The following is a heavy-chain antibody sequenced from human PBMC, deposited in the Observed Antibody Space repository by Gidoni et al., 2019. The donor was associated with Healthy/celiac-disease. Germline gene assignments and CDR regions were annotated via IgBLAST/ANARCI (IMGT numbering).Heavy chain of an antibody. J-gene: IGHJ4*02. CDR2: INHSGRT. D-gene: IGHD5-12*01. CDR3: ARIKAPMATIRYFDY. CDR1: GGSFSGYY. Sequence: QVQLQQWGAGLLKPSETLSLTCAVYGGSFSGYYWSWIRQPPGKGLVWLGEINHSGRTNYNPSLKRRVTISVDTSKNQFSLKLSSVTAADTAVYYCARIKAPMATIRYFDYWGQGTLVTVSS. V-gene: IGHV4-34*01.